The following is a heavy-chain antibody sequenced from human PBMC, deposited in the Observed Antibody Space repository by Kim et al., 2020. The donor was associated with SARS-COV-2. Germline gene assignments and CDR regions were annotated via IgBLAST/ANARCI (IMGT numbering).Heavy chain of an antibody. Sequence: GGSLRLSCTTSGFTFTGYAMSWVRQAPGNGLEWVSSIDGSDGTTYYVDSVKGRFTISRDNSKSTLYLQMSTLRADDTAVYYCMKGGWGWIWDHWGQGTLV. V-gene: IGHV3-23*01. CDR1: GFTFTGYA. D-gene: IGHD2-2*03. CDR2: IDGSDGTT. CDR3: MKGGWGWIWDH. J-gene: IGHJ4*02.